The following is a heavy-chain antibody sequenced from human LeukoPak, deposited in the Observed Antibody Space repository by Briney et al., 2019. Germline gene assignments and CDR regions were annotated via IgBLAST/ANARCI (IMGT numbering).Heavy chain of an antibody. Sequence: PSETLSLTCTVSGGSISSSSYYWGWIRQPPGKGLEWIGSIYYSGSTYYNPSLKSRVTISVDTSKNQFSLKLSSVTAADTAVYYCARHRPDLGYCSGGSCYRLTYNWFDPWGQGTLVTVSS. D-gene: IGHD2-15*01. CDR3: ARHRPDLGYCSGGSCYRLTYNWFDP. CDR2: IYYSGST. V-gene: IGHV4-39*01. J-gene: IGHJ5*02. CDR1: GGSISSSSYY.